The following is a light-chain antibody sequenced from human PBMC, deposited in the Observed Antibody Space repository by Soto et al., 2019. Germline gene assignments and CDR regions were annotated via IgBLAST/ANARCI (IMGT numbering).Light chain of an antibody. CDR2: GAS. Sequence: VQVTQSTSTLSGYVGDRVTITCRASQSISISLNWYQLKPGKAPNLLMYGASYLKSGVPTRSSGSGSGTDFTLTISSLQPEDFATYYCQQTYTSPEITFGQGTRPAIK. CDR1: QSISIS. V-gene: IGKV1-39*01. J-gene: IGKJ5*01. CDR3: QQTYTSPEIT.